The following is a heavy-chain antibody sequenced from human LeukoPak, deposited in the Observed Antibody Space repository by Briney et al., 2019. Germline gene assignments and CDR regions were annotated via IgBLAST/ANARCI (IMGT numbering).Heavy chain of an antibody. D-gene: IGHD3-10*01. CDR2: ISGSGGST. CDR3: AKMDMVRGVIITWVGAFDI. J-gene: IGHJ3*02. V-gene: IGHV3-23*01. Sequence: GGSLRLSCAASGFTFSSYGMSWVRQAPGKGLEWVSAISGSGGSTYYADSVKGRFTISRDNSKNTLYLQMNSLRAEDTAVYYCAKMDMVRGVIITWVGAFDIWGQGTMVTVSS. CDR1: GFTFSSYG.